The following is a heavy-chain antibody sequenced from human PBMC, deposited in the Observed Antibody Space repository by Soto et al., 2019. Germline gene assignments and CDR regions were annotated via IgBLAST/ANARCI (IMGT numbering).Heavy chain of an antibody. D-gene: IGHD3-10*01. Sequence: ASVKVSGKTSGNTFTNFGLSWVRQAAGQGLEWMGWIATYNTNRNYAQKFQGRLTLTTDTSTSNAYMELKSLGYDDTAVYYCARVLRTVVNWFDPWGRGTLVNV. CDR2: IATYNTNR. J-gene: IGHJ5*02. CDR3: ARVLRTVVNWFDP. V-gene: IGHV1-18*01. CDR1: GNTFTNFG.